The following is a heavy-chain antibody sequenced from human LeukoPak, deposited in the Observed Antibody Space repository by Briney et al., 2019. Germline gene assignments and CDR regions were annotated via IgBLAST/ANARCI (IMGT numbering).Heavy chain of an antibody. CDR1: GFTFDDYA. J-gene: IGHJ5*02. CDR2: ISWNSGNI. D-gene: IGHD3-3*01. CDR3: AKGTYYDFWSGYSFDP. Sequence: GRSLRLSCAASGFTFDDYAMRWVRHAPGKGLEWVSGISWNSGNIVYADSVKGRFTISRDNAKKSLYLQMNSLRAVDMALYYCAKGTYYDFWSGYSFDPWGQGTLVTASS. V-gene: IGHV3-9*03.